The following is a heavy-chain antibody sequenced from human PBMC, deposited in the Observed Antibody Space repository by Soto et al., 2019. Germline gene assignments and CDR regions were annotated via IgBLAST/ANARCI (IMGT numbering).Heavy chain of an antibody. D-gene: IGHD3-3*01. CDR1: GITFSSKA. J-gene: IGHJ6*02. Sequence: QVQLVESGGGVVQPGRSLRLSCAASGITFSSKAMHWVRQAPGKGLEWVAVISYDGNNKYYADSVKGRFSIFRDNSKDTLYLQMNSPRTEDTAVYYCARDPAHGGVSTPETPYYYYYGMDVWGQGTTVTVSS. CDR2: ISYDGNNK. V-gene: IGHV3-30-3*01. CDR3: ARDPAHGGVSTPETPYYYYYGMDV.